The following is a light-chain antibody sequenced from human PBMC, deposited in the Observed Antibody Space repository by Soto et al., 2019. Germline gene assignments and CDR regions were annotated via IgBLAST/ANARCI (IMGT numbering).Light chain of an antibody. J-gene: IGKJ1*01. V-gene: IGKV3-15*01. CDR3: QHYNNWPPWT. CDR1: QSISSN. Sequence: EIVMTQSPATLSVSPGERATLSCRASQSISSNLAWYQQKPGQAPRLLIYGASTRATGIPARFSGSGSGTEFTLIISRLQSEDFAGYYCQHYNNWPPWTFGQGTKVEI. CDR2: GAS.